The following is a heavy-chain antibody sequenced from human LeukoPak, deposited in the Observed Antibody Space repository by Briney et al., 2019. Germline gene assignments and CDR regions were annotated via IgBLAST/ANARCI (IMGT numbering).Heavy chain of an antibody. CDR2: ISGSGGST. Sequence: PGGSLRLSCAASGFTFSSYAMSWVHQAPGKGLEWVSAISGSGGSTYYADSVKGRFTISRDNSKNTLYLQMNSLRAEDTAVYYCANSGSYREGYFDYWGQGTLVTVSS. V-gene: IGHV3-23*01. CDR3: ANSGSYREGYFDY. D-gene: IGHD1-26*01. CDR1: GFTFSSYA. J-gene: IGHJ4*02.